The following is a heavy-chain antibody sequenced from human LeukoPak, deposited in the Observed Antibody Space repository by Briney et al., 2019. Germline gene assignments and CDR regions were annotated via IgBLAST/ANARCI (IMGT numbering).Heavy chain of an antibody. CDR3: ARDLLPGSGWYGNALDI. D-gene: IGHD6-19*01. Sequence: PGGSLRLSCAASGFTFSTYGMHWVRQAPGKGLEWVAVIWYDGTNKYYADSVKGRFTISRDNSKNTLYLQMNSLRAEDTAVYYCARDLLPGSGWYGNALDIWGRGTMVTVSS. CDR2: IWYDGTNK. CDR1: GFTFSTYG. J-gene: IGHJ3*02. V-gene: IGHV3-33*08.